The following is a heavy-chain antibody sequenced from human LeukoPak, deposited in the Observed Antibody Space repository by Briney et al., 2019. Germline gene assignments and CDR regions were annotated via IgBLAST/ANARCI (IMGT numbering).Heavy chain of an antibody. CDR2: IRGKAYGGTT. Sequence: GGSLRLSCTASGFTFGDYAMSWFRQAPGKGLEWVGFIRGKAYGGTTEYAASVKGRFTISRDDSKSIAYLQMNSLKTEDTAVYYCTRENLNGSGKSYDYYYGMDVWGQGTTVTVSS. CDR1: GFTFGDYA. J-gene: IGHJ6*02. V-gene: IGHV3-49*03. D-gene: IGHD3-10*01. CDR3: TRENLNGSGKSYDYYYGMDV.